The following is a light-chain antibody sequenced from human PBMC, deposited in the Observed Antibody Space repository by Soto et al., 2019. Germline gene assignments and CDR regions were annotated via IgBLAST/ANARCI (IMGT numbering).Light chain of an antibody. J-gene: IGKJ1*01. CDR3: QHYGRSPPSWT. CDR1: QSVSSNY. V-gene: IGKV3-20*01. CDR2: GAS. Sequence: EIVLTQSPGTLSLSAGERATLSCRASQSVSSNYLAWYQQKPGQPPRLLISGASSRATGIPDRFIGSGSGPDFTLTISSLEPEDFAVYYCQHYGRSPPSWTFGQGTKVEIK.